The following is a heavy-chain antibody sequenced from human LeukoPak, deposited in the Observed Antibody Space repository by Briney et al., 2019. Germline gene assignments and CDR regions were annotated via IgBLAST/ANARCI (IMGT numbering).Heavy chain of an antibody. J-gene: IGHJ5*02. V-gene: IGHV1-2*02. D-gene: IGHD3-3*01. CDR2: INLNSGGT. Sequence: ASVKVSCKASGYTFTGYYMHWVRQAPGQGLEWMGWINLNSGGTNYAQKFQGRVTMTRDTSISTAYMELSRLRSDDTAVYYCARAEWSYNWFDPWGQGTLVTVSS. CDR1: GYTFTGYY. CDR3: ARAEWSYNWFDP.